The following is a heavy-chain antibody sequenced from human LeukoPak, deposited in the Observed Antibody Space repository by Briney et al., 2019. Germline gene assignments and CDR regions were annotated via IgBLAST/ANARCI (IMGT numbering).Heavy chain of an antibody. CDR2: VDSDGTST. D-gene: IGHD1-1*01. CDR3: VRQLITTWSTFDY. CDR1: GFTFSSYW. J-gene: IGHJ4*02. V-gene: IGHV3-74*01. Sequence: PGGSLRLSCAASGFTFSSYWMHWVRQAPGKGLVWVSRVDSDGTSTTYADSVKGRVTISRDNAKNTLYLQMNSLPAEVTAVYYCVRQLITTWSTFDYWGQGTLVAVSS.